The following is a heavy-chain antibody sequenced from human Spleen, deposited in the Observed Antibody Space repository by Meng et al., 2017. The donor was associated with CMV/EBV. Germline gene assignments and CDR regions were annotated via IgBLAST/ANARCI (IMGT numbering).Heavy chain of an antibody. CDR1: GFTFSNAW. CDR2: IKSKTDGGTT. V-gene: IGHV3-15*01. D-gene: IGHD5-18*01. J-gene: IGHJ6*02. Sequence: GGSLRLSCAASGFTFSNAWMSWVRQAPGKGLEWVGRIKSKTDGGTTDYAAPVKGRFTISRDDSKNTLYLQMNSLKTEDTAVYYCTTSLMGGGYSYGYYYYYGMDVWGQGTTVTVSS. CDR3: TTSLMGGGYSYGYYYYYGMDV.